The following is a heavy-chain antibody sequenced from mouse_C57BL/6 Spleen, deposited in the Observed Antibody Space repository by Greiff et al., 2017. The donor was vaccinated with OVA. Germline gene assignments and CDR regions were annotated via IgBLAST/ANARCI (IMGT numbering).Heavy chain of an antibody. CDR2: IYPRDGST. J-gene: IGHJ4*01. CDR1: GYTFTDHT. D-gene: IGHD2-4*01. V-gene: IGHV1-78*01. CDR3: AIYYDYDNYAMDY. Sequence: VMLVESDAELVKPGASVKISCKVSGYTFTDHTIHWMKQRPEQGLEWIGYIYPRDGSTKYNEKFKGKATLTADKSSSTAYMQLNSLTSEDSAVYFCAIYYDYDNYAMDYWGQGTSVTVSS.